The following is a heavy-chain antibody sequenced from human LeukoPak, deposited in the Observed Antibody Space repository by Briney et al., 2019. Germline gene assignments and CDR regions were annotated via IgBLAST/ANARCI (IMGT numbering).Heavy chain of an antibody. CDR2: ISWNSGSI. CDR3: AKDMRTEYYDILTGYLDY. Sequence: PGRSLRLSCAASGFTFDDYAMHRVRQAPGKGLEWVSGISWNSGSIGYADSVKGRFTISRDNAKNSLYLQMNSLRAEDTALYYCAKDMRTEYYDILTGYLDYWGQGTLVTGSS. D-gene: IGHD3-9*01. CDR1: GFTFDDYA. J-gene: IGHJ4*02. V-gene: IGHV3-9*01.